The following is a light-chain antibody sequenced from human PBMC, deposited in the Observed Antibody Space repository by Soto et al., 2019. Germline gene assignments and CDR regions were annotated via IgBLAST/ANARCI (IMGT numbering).Light chain of an antibody. CDR1: QSVLYSSNNKNY. CDR2: WAS. Sequence: DIVMTQSPDSLAVSLGERATINCKSSQSVLYSSNNKNYLAWYQQKAGQPPKLLIYWASTRESGVPDRFSGRGSGTDFTLTISSLQAEDVAVYYCQQYYSPPRTFSQGTKVEIK. J-gene: IGKJ1*01. V-gene: IGKV4-1*01. CDR3: QQYYSPPRT.